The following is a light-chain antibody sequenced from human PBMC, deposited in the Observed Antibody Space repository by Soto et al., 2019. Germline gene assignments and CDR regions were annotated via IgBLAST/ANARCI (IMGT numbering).Light chain of an antibody. CDR2: DVS. J-gene: IGLJ2*01. CDR1: SSDVGGYNY. Sequence: QCALTQPASVSGSPGQSITISCTGTSSDVGGYNYVSWYQQHPGKAPKLMIYDVSNRPSGVSNRFSGSKSCNTASLTISGLQAEDEADYYCSSYTSSSTVVFGGGTKLTVL. CDR3: SSYTSSSTVV. V-gene: IGLV2-14*01.